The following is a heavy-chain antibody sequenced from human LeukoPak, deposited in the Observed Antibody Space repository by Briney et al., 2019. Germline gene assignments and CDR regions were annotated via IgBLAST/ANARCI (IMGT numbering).Heavy chain of an antibody. CDR3: ARGGELRYFDWLLDY. J-gene: IGHJ4*02. D-gene: IGHD3-9*01. CDR1: GGSISSYY. CDR2: IYYSGST. Sequence: SETLSLTCTVSGGSISSYYWSWIRQPPGKGLEWIGYIYYSGSTNYNPSLKSRVTISVDTSKNQFSLKLSSVTAADTAVYYCARGGELRYFDWLLDYWGQGTLVTVSP. V-gene: IGHV4-59*01.